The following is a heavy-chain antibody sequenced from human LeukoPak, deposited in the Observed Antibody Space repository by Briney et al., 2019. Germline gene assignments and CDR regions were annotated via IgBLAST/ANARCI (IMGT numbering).Heavy chain of an antibody. D-gene: IGHD3-9*01. Sequence: SESLSLTCSVSGVSISSYYWSWIRQPPGKGLEWIGHIYYSVSTDYNPSLKSRVLISQDTFKNQFFLSLSSVTAADTAVYYCARLMGVRYFQRAAFDIWGQGTMVTVSS. CDR3: ARLMGVRYFQRAAFDI. CDR1: GVSISSYY. V-gene: IGHV4-59*08. CDR2: IYYSVST. J-gene: IGHJ3*02.